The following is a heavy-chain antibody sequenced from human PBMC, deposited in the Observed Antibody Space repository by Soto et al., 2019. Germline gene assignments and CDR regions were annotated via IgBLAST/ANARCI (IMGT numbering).Heavy chain of an antibody. D-gene: IGHD2-15*01. CDR3: ARDRCSGSSCYTIGFDP. Sequence: SVKVSCKASGGTFSSYAISWVRQAPGQGLEWMGGIIPIFGTANYAQKFQGRVTITADESTSTAYMELSSLRSEDTAVYYCARDRCSGSSCYTIGFDPWGQGTLVTVSS. V-gene: IGHV1-69*13. CDR1: GGTFSSYA. CDR2: IIPIFGTA. J-gene: IGHJ5*02.